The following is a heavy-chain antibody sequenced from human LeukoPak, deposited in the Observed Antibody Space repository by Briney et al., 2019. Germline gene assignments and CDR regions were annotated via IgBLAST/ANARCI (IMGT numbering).Heavy chain of an antibody. CDR3: ARVEQGSSWYHYYYGMDV. V-gene: IGHV1-2*02. Sequence: ASVKVSFKASGYTFTGYYMHWVRQAPGQGLEWMGWINPNSGGTNYAQKFQGRVTMTRDTSISTAYMELSRLRSDDTAVYYCARVEQGSSWYHYYYGMDVWGQGTTVTVSS. CDR2: INPNSGGT. J-gene: IGHJ6*02. D-gene: IGHD6-13*01. CDR1: GYTFTGYY.